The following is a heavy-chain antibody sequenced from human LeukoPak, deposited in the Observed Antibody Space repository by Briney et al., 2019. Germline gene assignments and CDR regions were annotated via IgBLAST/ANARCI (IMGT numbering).Heavy chain of an antibody. CDR1: GGAISGYY. D-gene: IGHD3-10*01. CDR3: AREPSVNYYGSGSYYPPSYGMDV. V-gene: IGHV4-59*12. CDR2: IYYSGST. J-gene: IGHJ6*02. Sequence: TSETLSLTCTVSGGAISGYYWSWIRQPPGKGLEWIGYIYYSGSTNYNPSLKSRVTISVDTSKNQFSLKLSSVTAADTAVYYCAREPSVNYYGSGSYYPPSYGMDVWGQGTTVTVSS.